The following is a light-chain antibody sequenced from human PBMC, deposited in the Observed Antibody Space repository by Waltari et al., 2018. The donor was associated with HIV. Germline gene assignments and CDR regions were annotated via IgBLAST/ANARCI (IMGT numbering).Light chain of an antibody. Sequence: AVRLTQSPPSFSASTGDSVTITCRASQDIGTVLTWYQHKPGNAPTLLVHAASTLQNGVPSLFYGNVSETEFTLTISCLQSEDFGTYCGQQYNTYPVTFGQGTRLDIK. CDR2: AAS. CDR3: QQYNTYPVT. V-gene: IGKV1-8*01. J-gene: IGKJ5*01. CDR1: QDIGTV.